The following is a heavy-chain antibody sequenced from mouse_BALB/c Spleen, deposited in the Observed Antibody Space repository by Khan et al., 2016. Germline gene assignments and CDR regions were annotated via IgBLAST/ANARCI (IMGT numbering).Heavy chain of an antibody. Sequence: VQLQQSGAELVKPGASVKLSCTASGSNIKDTYMHWVKQRPEQGLEWLGRIDPANGSPKYDPKLQRKATITADTSSNTAYLQLSSLTSENTAVYYCARMNAWGQGTTLTVSS. CDR1: GSNIKDTY. CDR2: IDPANGSP. J-gene: IGHJ2*01. CDR3: ARMNA. V-gene: IGHV14-3*02.